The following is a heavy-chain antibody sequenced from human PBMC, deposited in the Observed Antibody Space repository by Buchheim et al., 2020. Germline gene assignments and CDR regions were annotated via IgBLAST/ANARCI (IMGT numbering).Heavy chain of an antibody. CDR2: TSSSSSTI. V-gene: IGHV3-48*01. CDR1: GFTFSGFS. CDR3: ARVRLVPAANYYAMDV. D-gene: IGHD2-2*01. Sequence: EVQLVESGGGLVQPGGALRISCAASGFTFSGFSMNWVRQAPGKGLEWVSYTSSSSSTIYYACSVKGRFAISRENAKSSLFLQMNSLRAEDTAVYYCARVRLVPAANYYAMDVWGQGTT. J-gene: IGHJ6*02.